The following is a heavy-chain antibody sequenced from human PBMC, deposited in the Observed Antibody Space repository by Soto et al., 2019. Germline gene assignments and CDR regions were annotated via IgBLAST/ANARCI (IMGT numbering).Heavy chain of an antibody. J-gene: IGHJ6*02. Sequence: GECLKISCKGSGYSFTSYWISWVRQMPGKGLEWMGRIDPSDSYTNYSLSFQGHVTISADKSISTAYLQWSSLKASDTAMYYCARHAYYYDSSGYYYYYYGMDVWGQGTTVTVSS. CDR3: ARHAYYYDSSGYYYYYYGMDV. D-gene: IGHD3-22*01. V-gene: IGHV5-10-1*01. CDR2: IDPSDSYT. CDR1: GYSFTSYW.